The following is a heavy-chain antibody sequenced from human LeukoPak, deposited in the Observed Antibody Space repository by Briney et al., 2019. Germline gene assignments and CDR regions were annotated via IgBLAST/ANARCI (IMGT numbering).Heavy chain of an antibody. V-gene: IGHV4-59*08. CDR2: IYYKGNI. J-gene: IGHJ4*02. D-gene: IGHD6-19*01. Sequence: TSETLSLTCAVSGGSIYSHYWGWIRQSPGKGLEWIVDIYYKGNINYNPSLKSRVTISLDTSKNHLSLKLTSVVAADTAIYYCMRRDTGWNYSDYWGQGILVTVSS. CDR3: MRRDTGWNYSDY. CDR1: GGSIYSHY.